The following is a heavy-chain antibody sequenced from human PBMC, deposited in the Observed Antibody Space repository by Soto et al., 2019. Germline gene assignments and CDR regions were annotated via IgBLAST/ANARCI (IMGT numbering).Heavy chain of an antibody. CDR1: GFTFSDYY. CDR2: ISSGGSTI. V-gene: IGHV3-11*01. Sequence: GGSLRLSCAASGFTFSDYYMSWIRQAPGKGLEWVSYISSGGSTIYYADSVKGRFTISRDNAKNSLYLQMNSLRAEDTAVYYCARELAAAGSYYYYYMDVWGKGTTVTVSS. D-gene: IGHD6-13*01. J-gene: IGHJ6*03. CDR3: ARELAAAGSYYYYYMDV.